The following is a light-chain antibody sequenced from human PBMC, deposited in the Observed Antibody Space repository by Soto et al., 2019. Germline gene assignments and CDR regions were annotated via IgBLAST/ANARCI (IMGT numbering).Light chain of an antibody. CDR2: EVS. V-gene: IGLV2-14*01. J-gene: IGLJ3*02. Sequence: QSALTQPASVSGSPGQSITISCTGTSSDVGGYNYVSWYQQHPGKAPKLMIYEVSNRPSGVSNHFSGSKSGNTASLTISGLQAEDGADYYCSSFTSSSTLVFGGGAKLTVL. CDR3: SSFTSSSTLV. CDR1: SSDVGGYNY.